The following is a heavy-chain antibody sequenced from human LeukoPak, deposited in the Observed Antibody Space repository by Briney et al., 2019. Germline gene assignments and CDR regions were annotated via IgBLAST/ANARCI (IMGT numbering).Heavy chain of an antibody. CDR3: ARGVGFGELLKAFDI. Sequence: SETLSLTCTVSGGSISSYYWSWIRQPPGKGLEWIGYIYYSGSTNYNPSLKSRVTISVDTSKNQFSLKLSSVTAADTAVYYCARGVGFGELLKAFDIWGQGTMVTVSS. V-gene: IGHV4-59*01. CDR1: GGSISSYY. CDR2: IYYSGST. D-gene: IGHD3-10*01. J-gene: IGHJ3*02.